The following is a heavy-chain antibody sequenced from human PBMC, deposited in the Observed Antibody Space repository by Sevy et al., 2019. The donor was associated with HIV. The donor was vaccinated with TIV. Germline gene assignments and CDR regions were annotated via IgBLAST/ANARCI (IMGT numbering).Heavy chain of an antibody. V-gene: IGHV3-30-3*01. Sequence: GGSLRLSCAASGFIFNTYAMHWVRQAPGKGLEWVAVISYDGINKYYEDSVKGRFTISRDHSRNTLDLQMNCLRSEDTDLYYCAGTRYCTGGSCYSPFGYWGQGTLVTVSS. CDR2: ISYDGINK. J-gene: IGHJ4*02. CDR1: GFIFNTYA. CDR3: AGTRYCTGGSCYSPFGY. D-gene: IGHD2-15*01.